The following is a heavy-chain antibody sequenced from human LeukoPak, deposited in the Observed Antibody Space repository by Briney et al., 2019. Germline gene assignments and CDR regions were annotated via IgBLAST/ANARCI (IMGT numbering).Heavy chain of an antibody. Sequence: ASVKVSCKASGYTFTGYYMHWVRQAPGQGLEWMGRINPNSGGTNYAQKFQGRVTMTRDTSISTAYMELSRLRSDDTAVYYCARSGIRVVGATNFGYWGQGTLVTVSS. D-gene: IGHD1-26*01. J-gene: IGHJ4*02. CDR1: GYTFTGYY. CDR2: INPNSGGT. V-gene: IGHV1-2*06. CDR3: ARSGIRVVGATNFGY.